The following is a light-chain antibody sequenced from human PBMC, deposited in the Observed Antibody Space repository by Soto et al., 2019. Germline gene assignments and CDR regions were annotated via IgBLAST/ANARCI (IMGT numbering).Light chain of an antibody. J-gene: IGKJ4*01. V-gene: IGKV1-39*01. CDR1: QSISSY. CDR2: AAS. CDR3: QQSYSTPFT. Sequence: DIQMTQSPASRSASVGDRVTITCRASQSISSYLNLYQQKPGKAPKLLIYAASSLQSGVPSRFSGSGSGTDFTLTISSLQPEDFATYYCQQSYSTPFTFGGGTKVDIK.